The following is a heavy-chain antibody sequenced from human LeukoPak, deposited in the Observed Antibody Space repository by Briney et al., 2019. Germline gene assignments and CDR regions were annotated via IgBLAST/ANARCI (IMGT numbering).Heavy chain of an antibody. CDR3: ARGSRDGYNPIFDY. Sequence: SETLSLTCTVSGVSISSGGYYWSWIRQHPGKGLEWIGYIYYSGSTYYNPSLKSRVTISVDTSKNQFSLKLSSVTAADTAVYYCARGSRDGYNPIFDYWGQGTLVTVSS. CDR1: GVSISSGGYY. J-gene: IGHJ4*02. V-gene: IGHV4-31*03. CDR2: IYYSGST. D-gene: IGHD5-24*01.